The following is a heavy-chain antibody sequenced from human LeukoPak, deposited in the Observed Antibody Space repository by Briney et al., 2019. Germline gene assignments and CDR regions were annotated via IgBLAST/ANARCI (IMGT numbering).Heavy chain of an antibody. V-gene: IGHV1-18*01. CDR3: ARDSYIMIFGVVTHAPNDY. D-gene: IGHD3-3*01. CDR2: ISAYNGNT. J-gene: IGHJ4*02. CDR1: GYTFISYG. Sequence: ASVKVSCKASGYTFISYGISWVRQAPGQGLGWMGWISAYNGNTNYAQKLQGRVTMTTDTSTSTAYMELRSLRSDDTAVYYCARDSYIMIFGVVTHAPNDYWGQGTLVTVSS.